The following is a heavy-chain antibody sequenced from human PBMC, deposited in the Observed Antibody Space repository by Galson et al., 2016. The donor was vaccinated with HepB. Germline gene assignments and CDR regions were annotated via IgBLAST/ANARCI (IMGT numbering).Heavy chain of an antibody. D-gene: IGHD2-2*03. CDR2: ISFDGNNK. CDR1: GFTFSSYG. V-gene: IGHV3-30*03. Sequence: SLRLSCAASGFTFSSYGMYWVRQAPGKGLEWVAVISFDGNNKYYADSVKGRFTISRDNSKNMFYLQMNSLRPEDTAVYYCVRAPGYCSTTNCQLWKWGRGTLVTVSS. J-gene: IGHJ4*02. CDR3: VRAPGYCSTTNCQLWK.